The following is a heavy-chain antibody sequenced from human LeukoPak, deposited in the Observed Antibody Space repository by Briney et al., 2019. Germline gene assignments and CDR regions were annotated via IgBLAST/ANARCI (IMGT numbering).Heavy chain of an antibody. V-gene: IGHV3-7*01. CDR2: IKEDGSDK. CDR1: GFTFNTFN. CDR3: VRGTRSNSF. D-gene: IGHD6-6*01. J-gene: IGHJ4*02. Sequence: PGGSLRLSCAASGFTFNTFNMSWVRQAPGKGLECVAYIKEDGSDKNYVDSVKGRFTISRDNAKSSLYLQMNSLRVEDTAVYYCVRGTRSNSFWGQGTQVTVSS.